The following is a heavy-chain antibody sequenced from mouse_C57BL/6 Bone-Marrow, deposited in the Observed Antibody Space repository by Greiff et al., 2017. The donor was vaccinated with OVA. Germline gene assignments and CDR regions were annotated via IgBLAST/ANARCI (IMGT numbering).Heavy chain of an antibody. CDR2: INPSTGGT. D-gene: IGHD1-1*01. Sequence: VQLQQSGPELVKPGASVKISCKASGYSFTGYYMNWVKQSPEKSLEWIGEINPSTGGTTYNQKFKAKATMTVDKSSSTAYMQLKSLTSEASAVDYYARVTTVGFAYWGQGTLVTVSA. CDR1: GYSFTGYY. V-gene: IGHV1-42*01. CDR3: ARVTTVGFAY. J-gene: IGHJ3*01.